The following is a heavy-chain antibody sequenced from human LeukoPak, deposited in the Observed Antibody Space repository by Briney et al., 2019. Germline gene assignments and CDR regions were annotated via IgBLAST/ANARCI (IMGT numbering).Heavy chain of an antibody. CDR3: ARRRPGKGGQLGVNWFDP. CDR1: GYTFTSYY. CDR2: INPSGGSA. Sequence: ASVKVSCKASGYTFTSYYMHWVRQAPGRGLEWMGIINPSGGSASYAQKFQGRVTMTRDTSISTAYMELSRLRSDDAAVYYCARRRPGKGGQLGVNWFDPWGQGTLSPSPQ. V-gene: IGHV1-46*01. D-gene: IGHD6-6*01. J-gene: IGHJ5*02.